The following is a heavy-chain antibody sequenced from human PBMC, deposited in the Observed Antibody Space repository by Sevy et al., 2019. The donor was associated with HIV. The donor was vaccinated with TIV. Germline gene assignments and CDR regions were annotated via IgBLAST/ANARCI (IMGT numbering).Heavy chain of an antibody. D-gene: IGHD6-19*01. CDR1: GFTVNDKY. J-gene: IGHJ4*02. Sequence: GGSLRLSCAISGFTVNDKYIIWVRQAPGKGLEWVSVIFSSGSTYYADSAKGRFTISRDNSKNTVDLQMNSVRAEDTAVYYCVSLFLSYRSGWSYFDYWGQGPWSPSPQ. V-gene: IGHV3-66*02. CDR3: VSLFLSYRSGWSYFDY. CDR2: IFSSGST.